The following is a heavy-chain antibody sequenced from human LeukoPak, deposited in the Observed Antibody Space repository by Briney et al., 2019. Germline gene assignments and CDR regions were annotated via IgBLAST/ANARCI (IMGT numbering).Heavy chain of an antibody. CDR2: ISGSGDST. CDR1: GFTFSSYA. V-gene: IGHV3-23*01. Sequence: PGGSLRLSCAASGFTFSSYAMTWVRQAPGKGLEWVSAISGSGDSTYYADSVKGRFTTSRVNSKNTLYLQMNSLRAEDTAVYYCAKDQGYYGSGSYKEYFQHWGQGTLVTVSS. CDR3: AKDQGYYGSGSYKEYFQH. D-gene: IGHD3-10*01. J-gene: IGHJ1*01.